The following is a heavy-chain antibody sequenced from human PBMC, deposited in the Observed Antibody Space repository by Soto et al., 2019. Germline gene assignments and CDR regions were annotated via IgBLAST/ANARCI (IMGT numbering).Heavy chain of an antibody. V-gene: IGHV3-74*01. CDR2: IDKVGTDS. CDR3: ARGWFGPDV. J-gene: IGHJ6*03. Sequence: EVQLVESGGGLVQPGGSLRLSCAASEFTFSGRSVHWVRQAPGKGLVWVSGIDKVGTDSTYADSVKGRFTSSRDNAKNTVYLQMTILRGEDTAVYYCARGWFGPDVWGKGTTVTVSS. D-gene: IGHD3-10*01. CDR1: EFTFSGRS.